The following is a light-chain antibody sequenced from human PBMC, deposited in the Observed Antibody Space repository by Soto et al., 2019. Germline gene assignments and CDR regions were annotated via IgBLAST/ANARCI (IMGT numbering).Light chain of an antibody. CDR1: QSVSSSY. CDR3: QQYGSHPGPYEIT. J-gene: IGKJ3*01. V-gene: IGKV3-20*01. CDR2: GAS. Sequence: EIVLTQSPGTLSLSPGERATLSCRASQSVSSSYLAWYQQKPGQAPRLLIYGASSRATGIPDRFSGSGSGTDFTLTISRLEPEDFAVYYCQQYGSHPGPYEITFGPGTKVDIK.